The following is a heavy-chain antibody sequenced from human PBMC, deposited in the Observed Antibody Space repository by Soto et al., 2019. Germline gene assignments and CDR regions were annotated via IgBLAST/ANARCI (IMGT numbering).Heavy chain of an antibody. Sequence: SETLSLTCTVSSGSISSSSYSWGWIRQPPGKGLEWIGSFYYSANTYYNPSLKSRVTVSVDTSKKQFSLKLSSVTAADTAVYYCARLRIAVAGTWWFDPWGQGTLVTVSS. CDR1: SGSISSSSYS. D-gene: IGHD6-19*01. CDR2: FYYSANT. CDR3: ARLRIAVAGTWWFDP. J-gene: IGHJ5*02. V-gene: IGHV4-39*01.